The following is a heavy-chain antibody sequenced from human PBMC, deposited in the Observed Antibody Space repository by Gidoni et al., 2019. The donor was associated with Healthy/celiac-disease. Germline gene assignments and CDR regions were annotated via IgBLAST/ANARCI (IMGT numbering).Heavy chain of an antibody. Sequence: QVQLVESGGGVVQPGRSLRRSCAESGFTFSSYGMHWVRQAPGKGLELVAVIWYDGSNKYYADSVKGRVTISRDNSKNTLYLQMNSLRAEDTAVYYCARGITMIVVAPGYWGQGTLVTVSS. V-gene: IGHV3-33*01. J-gene: IGHJ4*02. CDR3: ARGITMIVVAPGY. D-gene: IGHD3-22*01. CDR2: IWYDGSNK. CDR1: GFTFSSYG.